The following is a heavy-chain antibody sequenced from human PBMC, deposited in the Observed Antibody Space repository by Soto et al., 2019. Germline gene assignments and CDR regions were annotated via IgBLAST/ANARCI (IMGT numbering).Heavy chain of an antibody. D-gene: IGHD6-19*01. J-gene: IGHJ4*02. CDR1: GFTFTNYA. Sequence: GGSLRLSCAASGFTFTNYAMSWVRQAPGKGLEWVSSITNSGGSTHYADSVKGRFTISRDNSKNTLYLQMNSLRAEDTAVYFCAKDPLAVAGLDYWGQGTLVTDSS. V-gene: IGHV3-23*01. CDR2: ITNSGGST. CDR3: AKDPLAVAGLDY.